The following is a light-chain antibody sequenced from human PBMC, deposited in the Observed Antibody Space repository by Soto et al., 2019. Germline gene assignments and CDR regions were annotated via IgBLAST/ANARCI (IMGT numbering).Light chain of an antibody. J-gene: IGKJ4*01. CDR2: AAS. CDR1: EGISSW. V-gene: IGKV1-12*01. CDR3: QQTNSFHFS. Sequence: DIQMTQSPSSVSASVVDRVTITCRASEGISSWLAWYQQKPAKAHNLLIYAASSLQSGVTSTFSGSGSCTEFTLSISSLQTEDFATYYYQQTNSFHFSFGEGTKVEIK.